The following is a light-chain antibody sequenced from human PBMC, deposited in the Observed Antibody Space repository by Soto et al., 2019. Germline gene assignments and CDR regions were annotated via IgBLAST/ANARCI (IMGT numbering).Light chain of an antibody. CDR2: GAS. V-gene: IGKV3-15*01. Sequence: IVLTQEPGTRSLSPGERSTLSWLASQSVSNNYLAWYQQKPGQAPRLLIYGASNRATGIPARFSGSGSATAFTLTTSSLQSADFAVYYCQQYDKWPQFTFGQVTKVEIK. CDR1: QSVSNN. CDR3: QQYDKWPQFT. J-gene: IGKJ2*01.